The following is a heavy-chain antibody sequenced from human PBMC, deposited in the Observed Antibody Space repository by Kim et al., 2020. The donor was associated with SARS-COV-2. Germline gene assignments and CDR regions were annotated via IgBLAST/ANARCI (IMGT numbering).Heavy chain of an antibody. Sequence: SETLSLTCAVYGGSFSGYYWSWIRQPPGKGLEWIGEINHSGSTNYNPSLKSRVTISVDTSKNQFSLKLSSVTAADTAVYYCAGGPGGLIAAGRYWGQGTLVTVSS. CDR3: AGGPGGLIAAGRY. CDR1: GGSFSGYY. D-gene: IGHD6-13*01. CDR2: INHSGST. V-gene: IGHV4-34*01. J-gene: IGHJ4*02.